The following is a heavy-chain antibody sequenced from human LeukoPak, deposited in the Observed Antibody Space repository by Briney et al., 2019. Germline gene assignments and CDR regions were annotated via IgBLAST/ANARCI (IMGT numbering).Heavy chain of an antibody. CDR3: AKDGIVGATWFDP. V-gene: IGHV3-23*01. Sequence: GGSLRLSCAASGFTFSIYAMSWVRQAPGKGLEWVSTVSGSGHSTFYADSVKGRFTISRDNSKNSLYLQMNSLRAEDTAVYYCAKDGIVGATWFDPWGQGTLVTVSS. D-gene: IGHD1-26*01. CDR1: GFTFSIYA. J-gene: IGHJ5*02. CDR2: VSGSGHST.